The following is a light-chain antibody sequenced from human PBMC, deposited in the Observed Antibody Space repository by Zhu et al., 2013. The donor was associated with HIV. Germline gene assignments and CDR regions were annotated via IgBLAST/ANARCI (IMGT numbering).Light chain of an antibody. CDR1: QSVTNNF. Sequence: IVLTQSPVTLSLSPGERVTLSCRASQSVTNNFLAWYQQKPGQAPRLLIYAASSRATGIPDRFSGSGSGTDFILTISRLEPEDFAVYYCQQYFSSPLTFGQGTKVEIK. V-gene: IGKV3-20*01. CDR2: AAS. CDR3: QQYFSSPLT. J-gene: IGKJ1*01.